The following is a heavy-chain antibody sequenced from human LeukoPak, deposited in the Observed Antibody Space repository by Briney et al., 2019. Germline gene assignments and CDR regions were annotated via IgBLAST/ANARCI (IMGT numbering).Heavy chain of an antibody. J-gene: IGHJ4*02. CDR1: VYSISSGYH. Sequence: SETLSLTCAVSVYSISSGYHWGWIRQPPGKGLEWIGSIYHSGSTYYSPSLKSRVTMSVDTSKNQFSLKLSSVTAADTAVYYCAREIKEDYFDYWGQGTLVTVSS. CDR3: AREIKEDYFDY. V-gene: IGHV4-38-2*02. CDR2: IYHSGST.